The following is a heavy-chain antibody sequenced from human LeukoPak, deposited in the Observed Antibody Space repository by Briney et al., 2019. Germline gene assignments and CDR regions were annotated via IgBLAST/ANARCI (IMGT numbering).Heavy chain of an antibody. D-gene: IGHD3-10*01. Sequence: PSASVKVSCKASGYTFTGYYMHWVRQAPGQGLEWMGWINPNSGGTNYAQKFQGRVTMTRDTSISTAYMELSRLRSDDTAVYYCARDVPYYGSGSKAGFDIWGQGTMVTVSS. CDR3: ARDVPYYGSGSKAGFDI. J-gene: IGHJ3*02. CDR2: INPNSGGT. CDR1: GYTFTGYY. V-gene: IGHV1-2*02.